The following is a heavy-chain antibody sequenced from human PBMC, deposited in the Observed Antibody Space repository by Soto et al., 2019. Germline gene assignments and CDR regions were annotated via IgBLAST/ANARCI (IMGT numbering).Heavy chain of an antibody. V-gene: IGHV3-7*03. CDR1: GFTFSSYW. CDR2: INRDGSEK. D-gene: IGHD1-26*01. J-gene: IGHJ4*02. Sequence: GGSLRLSCAVSGFTFSSYWMGWVRQAPGTGLEWVANINRDGSEKHYVDSVEGRFTISRDNAKNSLYLHINSLRVDDTAVYYCARGWEGYFDYWGQRTLVTVSS. CDR3: ARGWEGYFDY.